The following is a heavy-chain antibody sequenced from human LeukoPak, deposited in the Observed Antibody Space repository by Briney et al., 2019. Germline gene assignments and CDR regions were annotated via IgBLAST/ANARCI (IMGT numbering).Heavy chain of an antibody. CDR2: IFHSGST. Sequence: PSETLSLTCTVSGGSISSDDFYWSWIRQPPGKGLERIGNIFHSGSTYYSPSLKSRVTMSVDTSKNQFSLKMRSVTAADTAVYYCARVSGDSGSYFGCGYSRFDYWGQGTLVTVSS. J-gene: IGHJ4*02. CDR1: GGSISSDDFY. D-gene: IGHD3-10*01. CDR3: ARVSGDSGSYFGCGYSRFDY. V-gene: IGHV4-30-4*01.